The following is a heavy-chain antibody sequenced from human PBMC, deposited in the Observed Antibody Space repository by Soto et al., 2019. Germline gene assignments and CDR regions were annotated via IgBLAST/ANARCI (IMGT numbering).Heavy chain of an antibody. Sequence: QVQLVQSGAEVKKPGSSVKVSCKASGGTFSSYAISWVRQAPGQGLEWMGGIIPIFGTANYAQKFQGRVTITADESTSTAYMELSSLRSEDTAVYYCARFQQTLVATPYYYYGMDVWGQGTTVTVSS. CDR1: GGTFSSYA. CDR3: ARFQQTLVATPYYYYGMDV. CDR2: IIPIFGTA. D-gene: IGHD5-12*01. V-gene: IGHV1-69*01. J-gene: IGHJ6*02.